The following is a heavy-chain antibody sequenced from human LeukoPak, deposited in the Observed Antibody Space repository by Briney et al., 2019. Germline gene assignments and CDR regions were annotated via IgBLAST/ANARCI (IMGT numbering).Heavy chain of an antibody. CDR3: ARDCGRFLTSYYAGVPYFDY. V-gene: IGHV1-18*01. D-gene: IGHD3-9*01. CDR2: ISAYNGNA. J-gene: IGHJ4*02. Sequence: ASVKVSCKASGYTFTSSGISWVRQAPRQGLEWMGWISAYNGNANYAQKLRGRVTMTTDTYTSTAYMELRSLRSDDTAVYYCARDCGRFLTSYYAGVPYFDYWGQGTLVTVSS. CDR1: GYTFTSSG.